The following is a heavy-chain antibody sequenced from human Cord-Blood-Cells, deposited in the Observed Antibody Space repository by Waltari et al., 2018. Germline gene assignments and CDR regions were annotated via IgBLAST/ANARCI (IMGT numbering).Heavy chain of an antibody. J-gene: IGHJ5*02. CDR3: ARGGYCSGGSCYWFDP. D-gene: IGHD2-15*01. CDR1: GYTFTSYD. CDR2: MKPNSGNT. V-gene: IGHV1-8*03. Sequence: QVQLVQSGAEVKKPGASVKVSCKASGYTFTSYDINWVRQATGQGLEWMGWMKPNSGNTGDAQKFQGRVTITRNTSISTAYMELSSLRSEDTAVYYCARGGYCSGGSCYWFDPWGQGTLVTVSS.